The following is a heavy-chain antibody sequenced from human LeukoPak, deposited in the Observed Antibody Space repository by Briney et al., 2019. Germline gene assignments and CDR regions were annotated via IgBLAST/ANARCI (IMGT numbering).Heavy chain of an antibody. CDR2: ISGSGGST. D-gene: IGHD5-18*01. CDR3: ARRYSYGLSGFDY. Sequence: PGGSLRLSRAASGFTFSSYAMSWVRQAPGKGLEWVSAISGSGGSTYYADSVQGRFTISRDNSKNTLDLQMNSLRAEDTAVYYCARRYSYGLSGFDYWGQGTLVTVSS. J-gene: IGHJ4*02. CDR1: GFTFSSYA. V-gene: IGHV3-23*01.